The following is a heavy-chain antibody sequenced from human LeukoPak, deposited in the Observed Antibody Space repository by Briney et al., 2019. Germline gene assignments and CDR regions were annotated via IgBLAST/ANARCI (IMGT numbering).Heavy chain of an antibody. CDR1: GFTFSNYW. V-gene: IGHV3-7*03. Sequence: GGSLRLSCAASGFTFSNYWITWVRQAPGKGLEWVANINRDGSERYYVDSVKGRFTISRDDAKSSLYLQMNSLRAEDTAVYYCARRNAMDVWGQGTTVIVFS. CDR3: ARRNAMDV. CDR2: INRDGSER. J-gene: IGHJ6*02.